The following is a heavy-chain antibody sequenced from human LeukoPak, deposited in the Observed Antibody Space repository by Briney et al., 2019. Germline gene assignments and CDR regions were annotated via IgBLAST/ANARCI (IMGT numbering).Heavy chain of an antibody. CDR3: SGGVTRRAGFDY. J-gene: IGHJ4*02. Sequence: GGSLKLSCAASGFTVSSNYMSWVRQAPGKGLEWVSVIYSGGSTYYADSVKARFTISRHNSKNTLYLQMNSLRAEDTAVYYCSGGVTRRAGFDYWGQGTLVTVSS. V-gene: IGHV3-53*04. CDR2: IYSGGST. CDR1: GFTVSSNY. D-gene: IGHD5-12*01.